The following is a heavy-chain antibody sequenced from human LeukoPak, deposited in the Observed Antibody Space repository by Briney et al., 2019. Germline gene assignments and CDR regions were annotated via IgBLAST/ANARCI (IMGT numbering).Heavy chain of an antibody. CDR1: GGSISSHY. J-gene: IGHJ5*02. CDR3: ARVYYYDFWSGYYGPYWFDP. Sequence: SETLSLTCTVSGGSISSHYWSWIRQPPGKGLEWIGYIYYSGSTNYNPSLKSRVTISVDTSKNQFSLKLSSVTGADTAVYYCARVYYYDFWSGYYGPYWFDPWGQGTLVTVSS. D-gene: IGHD3-3*01. CDR2: IYYSGST. V-gene: IGHV4-59*11.